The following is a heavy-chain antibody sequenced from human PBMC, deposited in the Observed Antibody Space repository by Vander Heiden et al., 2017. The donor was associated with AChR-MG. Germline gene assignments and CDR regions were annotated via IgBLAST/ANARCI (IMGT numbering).Heavy chain of an antibody. Sequence: VQLMESGGGVVQPGGSLRLPCEASGFPFTSYALHRVRQAPGKGLEWVAVISFDGDSEYYTDSVKGRFTISRDNSKNTLYVQMNSLRPEDTAIYYCARDKGLATVTAIRTDYFDYWGQGTLVTVSS. D-gene: IGHD2-21*02. CDR1: GFPFTSYA. J-gene: IGHJ4*02. V-gene: IGHV3-30-3*01. CDR2: ISFDGDSE. CDR3: ARDKGLATVTAIRTDYFDY.